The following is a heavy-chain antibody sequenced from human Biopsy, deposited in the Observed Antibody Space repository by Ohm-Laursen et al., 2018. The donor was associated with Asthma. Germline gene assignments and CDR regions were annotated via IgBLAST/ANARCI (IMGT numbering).Heavy chain of an antibody. Sequence: LSLTCAASGFTFGDYWMSWVRQAPGKGLEWVANIKQDGSEKYYVDSVKGRFTISRDNAKNSLYLQMNSLRAEDTAVYYCARDTRPNWFDPWGQGTLVTVSS. D-gene: IGHD3-3*01. V-gene: IGHV3-7*05. CDR1: GFTFGDYW. CDR2: IKQDGSEK. CDR3: ARDTRPNWFDP. J-gene: IGHJ5*02.